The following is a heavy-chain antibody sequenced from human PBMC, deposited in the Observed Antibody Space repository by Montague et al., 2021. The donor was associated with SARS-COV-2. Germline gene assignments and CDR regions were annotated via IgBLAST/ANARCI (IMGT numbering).Heavy chain of an antibody. CDR3: ARDGYNAHQNYWYFDL. Sequence: SETLSLTCTVSGGSISTCYWSWIRQPPGKGLEWIGYIYYSWSTNYSPSLKSRVTISVDTSKHQFSLKLSSVTAADTAVYYCARDGYNAHQNYWYFDLWGRGTLVTVSS. V-gene: IGHV4-59*12. D-gene: IGHD5-24*01. CDR1: GGSISTCY. CDR2: IYYSWST. J-gene: IGHJ2*01.